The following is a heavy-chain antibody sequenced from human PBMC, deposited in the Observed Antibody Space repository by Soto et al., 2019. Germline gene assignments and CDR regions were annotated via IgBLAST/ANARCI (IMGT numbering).Heavy chain of an antibody. CDR1: GFTFSSYR. CDR2: IWYDGSHK. J-gene: IGHJ3*02. D-gene: IGHD5-12*01. CDR3: ARPRYSGGDPDALEI. Sequence: QVHLVESGGAVVQPGTSLRLSCTASGFTFSSYRMHWVRQAPGKGLEWVAIIWYDGSHKFYVDSVKGRFAVSRDNSKNTVYLQMNSLTGEVTAVYYCARPRYSGGDPDALEIWGRGTLVTISS. V-gene: IGHV3-33*01.